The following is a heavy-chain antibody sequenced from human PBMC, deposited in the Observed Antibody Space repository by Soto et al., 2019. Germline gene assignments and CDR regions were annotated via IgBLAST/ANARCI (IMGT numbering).Heavy chain of an antibody. V-gene: IGHV3-30*04. CDR2: ISFAGNNK. D-gene: IGHD2-15*01. CDR1: GFTFSSYS. CDR3: ARDRQKALVVVAATGGFDY. Sequence: QVQLVESGGGVVQPGRSLRLSCAVSGFTFSSYSMHWVRQDPDMGLEWVAFISFAGNNKYYADSVKGRFTISRDNSNNMLYLEMNSVRPDDTAVYYCARDRQKALVVVAATGGFDYWGQGTPVTVSS. J-gene: IGHJ4*02.